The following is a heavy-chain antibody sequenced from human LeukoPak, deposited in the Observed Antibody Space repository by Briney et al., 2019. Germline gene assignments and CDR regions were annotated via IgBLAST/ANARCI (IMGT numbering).Heavy chain of an antibody. D-gene: IGHD3-10*01. V-gene: IGHV3-30*02. CDR1: GFTFSSYG. J-gene: IGHJ4*02. CDR2: IRYDGSNK. CDR3: AKVGHYYGSGSYHPYFDY. Sequence: GGSLRLSCAASGFTFSSYGMHWVRQAPGKGLEWVAFIRYDGSNKYYADSVKGRFTISRDNSKNTLYLQMNSLRAEDTAVYYCAKVGHYYGSGSYHPYFDYWGQGTLVTVSS.